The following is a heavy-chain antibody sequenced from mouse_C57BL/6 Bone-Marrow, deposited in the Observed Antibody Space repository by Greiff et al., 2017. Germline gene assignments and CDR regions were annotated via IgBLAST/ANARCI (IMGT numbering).Heavy chain of an antibody. V-gene: IGHV1-64*01. CDR1: GYTFTSYW. J-gene: IGHJ4*01. CDR2: IHPNSGST. CDR3: ARSVLWLRRYYAMDY. D-gene: IGHD2-2*01. Sequence: QVQLQQPGAELVKPGASVKLSCKASGYTFTSYWMHWVKQRPGQGLEWIGMIHPNSGSTNYNEKFKSKATLTVDKSPSTAYMQLSSLTSEDSAVYYCARSVLWLRRYYAMDYWGQGTSVTVSS.